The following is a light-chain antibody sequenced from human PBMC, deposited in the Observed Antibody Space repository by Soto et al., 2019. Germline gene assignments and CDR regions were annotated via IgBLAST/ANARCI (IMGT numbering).Light chain of an antibody. CDR3: SSYSSSNTLYV. J-gene: IGLJ1*01. CDR2: EVS. V-gene: IGLV2-14*01. Sequence: QSVLTQPASVSGSPGQSITISCTGTSSDVGSYNYVPWYQQHPGKAPKLMIFEVSNRPSGVSNRFSGSKSGNTASLTISGLQAEDEADYYCSSYSSSNTLYVFGTGTKVTVL. CDR1: SSDVGSYNY.